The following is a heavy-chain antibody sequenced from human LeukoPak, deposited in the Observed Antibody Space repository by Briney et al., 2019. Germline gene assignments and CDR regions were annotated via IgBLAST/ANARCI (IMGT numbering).Heavy chain of an antibody. CDR1: GGTFSSYA. J-gene: IGHJ6*02. CDR2: IIPILGIA. V-gene: IGHV1-69*04. D-gene: IGHD6-19*01. CDR3: ARDLGSSGWYGYYYYYGMDV. Sequence: SVKVSCKASGGTFSSYAISWVRQAPGQGLEWMGRIIPILGIANYAQKFQGRVTITADRSTSTAYMELSSLRSEDTAVYYCARDLGSSGWYGYYYYYGMDVWGQGTTVTVSS.